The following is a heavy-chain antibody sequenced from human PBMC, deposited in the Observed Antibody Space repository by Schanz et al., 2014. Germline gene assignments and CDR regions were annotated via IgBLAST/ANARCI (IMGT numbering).Heavy chain of an antibody. CDR2: ISDSGDTA. V-gene: IGHV3-23*01. CDR1: RFTVTNAW. Sequence: DVHLLESGGGLVKPGGSLTLSCAASRFTVTNAWMSWVRQAPGKGLEWVSLISDSGDTAYYADSVKGRFTISRDNAENTLFLQMNSLRAEDTAVYYCAKGRFGELSAFDIWDQGTMVTVSS. D-gene: IGHD3-10*01. CDR3: AKGRFGELSAFDI. J-gene: IGHJ3*02.